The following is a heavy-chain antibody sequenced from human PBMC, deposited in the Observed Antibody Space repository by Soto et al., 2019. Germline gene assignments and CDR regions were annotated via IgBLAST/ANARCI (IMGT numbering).Heavy chain of an antibody. Sequence: QVQLQESGPGLVKPSQTLSLTCTVSGDSISSGDYYWSWIRQHPGKGLEWIGYIYYSGSTYYKPSLKSRVTISVDTSKNQFSLKLSSVTAADTAVYYCAREKCFSTNCYYGTFDIWGQGTMVTVSS. CDR2: IYYSGST. CDR3: AREKCFSTNCYYGTFDI. D-gene: IGHD2-2*01. V-gene: IGHV4-31*03. CDR1: GDSISSGDYY. J-gene: IGHJ3*02.